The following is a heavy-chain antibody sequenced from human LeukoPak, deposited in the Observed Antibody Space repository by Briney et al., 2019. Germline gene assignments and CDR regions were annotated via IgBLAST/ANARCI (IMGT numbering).Heavy chain of an antibody. Sequence: GVSLRLSCAASGFTFSSYAMSWVRQAPGKGLEWVSAISGSGGSTYYADSVKGRFTISRDNSKNTLYLQMNSLRAEDTAVYYCAKGFYYYYYGMDVWGQGTTVTVSS. CDR2: ISGSGGST. CDR1: GFTFSSYA. V-gene: IGHV3-23*01. J-gene: IGHJ6*02. CDR3: AKGFYYYYYGMDV.